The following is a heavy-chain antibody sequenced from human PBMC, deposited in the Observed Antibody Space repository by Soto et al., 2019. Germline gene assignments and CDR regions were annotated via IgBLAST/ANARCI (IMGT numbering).Heavy chain of an antibody. V-gene: IGHV4-34*01. CDR2: INHSGST. CDR3: AREERIAAAGTHFDP. D-gene: IGHD6-13*01. Sequence: SETLSLTCAVYGVSFTGYYWSWIRQPPWKGLEWIGEINHSGSTNYNPSLKSRVTISLDTSKNQFSLKLSSVTAADTAVYYCAREERIAAAGTHFDPWGKGALVTVYS. J-gene: IGHJ5*02. CDR1: GVSFTGYY.